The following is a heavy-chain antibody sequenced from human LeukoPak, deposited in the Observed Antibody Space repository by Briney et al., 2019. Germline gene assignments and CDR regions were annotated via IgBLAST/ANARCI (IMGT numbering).Heavy chain of an antibody. Sequence: GGSLRLSCAASGFTFSSYAMSWVRQAPGKGLEWVSAISGSGGSTYYADSVKGRFTISRDNSKNTLYLQMNILRAEDTAVYYCAKDLWIQLWGVHFDYWGQGTLVTVSS. J-gene: IGHJ4*02. CDR2: ISGSGGST. CDR1: GFTFSSYA. CDR3: AKDLWIQLWGVHFDY. V-gene: IGHV3-23*01. D-gene: IGHD5-18*01.